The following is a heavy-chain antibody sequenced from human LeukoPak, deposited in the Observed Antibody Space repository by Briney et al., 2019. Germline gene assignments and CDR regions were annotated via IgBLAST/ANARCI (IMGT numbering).Heavy chain of an antibody. CDR2: IKTKSDGGTT. J-gene: IGHJ4*02. Sequence: GGSLRLSCGASGFTFSDAWMSWVRQAPGMGLEWVGRIKTKSDGGTTDYAAPVKGRFSISRDDSKTTVYLQINSLKTEDTAVYYCTADMPASSRAADYWGQGTLVTVSS. V-gene: IGHV3-15*01. D-gene: IGHD2-15*01. CDR3: TADMPASSRAADY. CDR1: GFTFSDAW.